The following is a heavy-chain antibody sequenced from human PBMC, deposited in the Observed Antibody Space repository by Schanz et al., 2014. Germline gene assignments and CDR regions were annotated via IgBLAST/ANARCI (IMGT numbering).Heavy chain of an antibody. J-gene: IGHJ4*02. D-gene: IGHD3-16*01. Sequence: QVQLQESGPGLVKPSQTLSLTCSVSGGSINYWTWIRQHPGKGLEWIGYIYFSGAAYINPSLESRVSVSVDTSETQFSLRLTSVTAADTAVYYCARGRHLGGPPYFDYWGRGSLVSVSS. V-gene: IGHV4-31*03. CDR3: ARGRHLGGPPYFDY. CDR2: IYFSGAA. CDR1: GGSINY.